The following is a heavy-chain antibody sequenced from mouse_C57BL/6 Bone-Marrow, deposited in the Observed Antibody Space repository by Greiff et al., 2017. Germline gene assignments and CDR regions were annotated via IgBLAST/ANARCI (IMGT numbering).Heavy chain of an antibody. Sequence: EVQLVESGGGLVKPGGSLKLSCAASGFTFSSYTMSWVRQTPEKRLEWVATIGGGGGNTYYPDSVKGRFTLSRDNAKNTLYLQMRSLRADDTALYYCARRQVWFADWGQGTLVTVSA. D-gene: IGHD3-2*01. CDR3: ARRQVWFAD. CDR2: IGGGGGNT. J-gene: IGHJ3*01. CDR1: GFTFSSYT. V-gene: IGHV5-9*01.